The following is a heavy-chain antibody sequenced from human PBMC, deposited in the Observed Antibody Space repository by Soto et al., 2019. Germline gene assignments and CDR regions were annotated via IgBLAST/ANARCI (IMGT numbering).Heavy chain of an antibody. V-gene: IGHV3-48*01. D-gene: IGHD3-10*01. Sequence: HPGGSLRRSCAASGFTFSSYSMNWVRQAPGKGLEWVSYISSSSSTIYYADSVKGRFTISRDNAKNSLYLQMNSLRAEDTAVYYCAREAMVRGVTPPYYYYYMDVWGKGTTVTVSS. J-gene: IGHJ6*03. CDR2: ISSSSSTI. CDR1: GFTFSSYS. CDR3: AREAMVRGVTPPYYYYYMDV.